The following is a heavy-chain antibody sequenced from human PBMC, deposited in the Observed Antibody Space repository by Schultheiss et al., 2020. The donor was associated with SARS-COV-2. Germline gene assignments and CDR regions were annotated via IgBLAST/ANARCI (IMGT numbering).Heavy chain of an antibody. D-gene: IGHD2-2*01. Sequence: GGSLRLSCSASGFTFSSYAMHWVRQAPGKGLEYVSAISSNGGSTYYADSVKGRFTISRDNSKNTLYLQMNSLRAEDTAVYYCARGTRVVVPAAGFGWFDPWGQGTLVTVSS. V-gene: IGHV3-64*04. CDR2: ISSNGGST. CDR1: GFTFSSYA. CDR3: ARGTRVVVPAAGFGWFDP. J-gene: IGHJ5*02.